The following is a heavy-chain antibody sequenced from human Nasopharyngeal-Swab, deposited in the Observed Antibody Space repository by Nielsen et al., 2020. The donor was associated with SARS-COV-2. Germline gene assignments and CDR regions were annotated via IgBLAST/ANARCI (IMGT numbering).Heavy chain of an antibody. J-gene: IGHJ5*02. CDR2: IDPSDSYT. V-gene: IGHV5-10-1*01. CDR1: GYSFTSYW. Sequence: GGSLRLSCKGSGYSFTSYWISWVSQMPGKGLEWMGRIDPSDSYTNYSPSFQGHVTISADKSISTAYLQWSSLKASDTAMYYCARHWSDPGNWFDPWGQGTLVTVSS. CDR3: ARHWSDPGNWFDP.